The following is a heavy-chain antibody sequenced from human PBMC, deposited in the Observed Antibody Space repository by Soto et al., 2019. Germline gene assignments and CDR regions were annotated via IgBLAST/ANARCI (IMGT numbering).Heavy chain of an antibody. V-gene: IGHV3-21*01. CDR1: GFTFSSYT. D-gene: IGHD3-3*01. J-gene: IGHJ4*02. CDR2: ISGSSSYI. CDR3: SSSSFWSGYSDF. Sequence: EVQLVESGGGLVKPGGSLRLSCAASGFTFSSYTMNWVRQAPGKGLEWVSSISGSSSYIYYVDSVKGRFTISRDNAKNSLYLQMYSLRAEDTAVYYCSSSSFWSGYSDFWGQGTLVTVSS.